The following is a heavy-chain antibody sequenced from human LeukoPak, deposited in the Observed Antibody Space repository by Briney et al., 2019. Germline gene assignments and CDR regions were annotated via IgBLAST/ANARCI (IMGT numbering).Heavy chain of an antibody. J-gene: IGHJ6*02. V-gene: IGHV1-2*02. D-gene: IGHD3-9*01. CDR1: GYTFTVYY. CDR2: INPNSGGT. Sequence: ASVTVSCTASGYTFTVYYMHWVRQAPGQGLEWMGWINPNSGGTNYAQKFQGRVTMTRDTSISTAYMELSRLRSDDTAVYYCARDLLNFDILTGPDYGMDVWGQGTTVTVSS. CDR3: ARDLLNFDILTGPDYGMDV.